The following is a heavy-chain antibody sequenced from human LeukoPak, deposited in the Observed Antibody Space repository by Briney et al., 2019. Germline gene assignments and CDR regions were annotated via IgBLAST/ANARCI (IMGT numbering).Heavy chain of an antibody. CDR2: IYSGGST. D-gene: IGHD5-18*01. CDR3: AREIGVDTAMDMDGMDV. CDR1: GFTVSSNY. J-gene: IGHJ6*02. V-gene: IGHV3-53*01. Sequence: PGGSLRLSCAASGFTVSSNYMSWVRQAPGKGLEWVSVIYSGGSTYYADSVKGRFTISRDNSKNTLYLQMNSLRAEDTAVYYCAREIGVDTAMDMDGMDVWGQGTTVTVSS.